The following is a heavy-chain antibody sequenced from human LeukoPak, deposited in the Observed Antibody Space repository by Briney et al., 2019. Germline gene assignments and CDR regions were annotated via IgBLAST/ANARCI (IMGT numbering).Heavy chain of an antibody. CDR1: GFTFSDYY. D-gene: IGHD2-2*01. J-gene: IGHJ6*04. CDR3: ARAPDCSSTSCYYYGMDV. CDR2: ISSSSSYT. V-gene: IGHV3-11*06. Sequence: PGGSLRLSCAATGFTFSDYYMSWIRQAPGKGLEWVSYISSSSSYTNYADSVKGRFTISRDNAKNLLYLQMNSLRAEDTAVYYCARAPDCSSTSCYYYGMDVWGKGTTVTVSS.